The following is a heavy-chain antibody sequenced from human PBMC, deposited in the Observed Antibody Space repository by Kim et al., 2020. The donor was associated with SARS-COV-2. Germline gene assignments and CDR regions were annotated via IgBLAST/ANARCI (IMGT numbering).Heavy chain of an antibody. CDR1: GFTFSSYG. J-gene: IGHJ6*02. Sequence: GGSLRLSCAASGFTFSSYGMHWVRQAPGKGLEWVAVISYDGSNKYYADSVKGRFTISRDNSKNTLYLQMNSLRAEDTAVYYCARREPFGEYYGMDVWGQG. D-gene: IGHD3-10*01. V-gene: IGHV3-33*05. CDR2: ISYDGSNK. CDR3: ARREPFGEYYGMDV.